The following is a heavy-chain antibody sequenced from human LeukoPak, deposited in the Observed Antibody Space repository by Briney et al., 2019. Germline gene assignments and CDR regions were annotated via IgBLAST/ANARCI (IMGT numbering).Heavy chain of an antibody. J-gene: IGHJ4*02. CDR3: AKKTVSGQYGDYLDY. Sequence: GGSLRLSCAASGFTFPAYAMSWVRQAPGKGLEWVSAISGSGGSTYYADSVKGRFTISRDNSKNTLYLQMNSLRAEDTAVYYCAKKTVSGQYGDYLDYWGQGTLVTVSS. CDR2: ISGSGGST. V-gene: IGHV3-23*01. CDR1: GFTFPAYA. D-gene: IGHD6-25*01.